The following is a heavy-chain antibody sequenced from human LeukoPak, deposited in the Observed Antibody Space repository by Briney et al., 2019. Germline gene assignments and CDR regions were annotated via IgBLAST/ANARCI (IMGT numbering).Heavy chain of an antibody. CDR2: IYYSGST. Sequence: PSQTLSLTCTVSGGSISSGDYYWSWIRQPPGKGLEWIGYIYYSGSTYYNPSLKSRVTISVDTSKNQFSLKLSSVTAADTAVYYCAREREPPGGYSDWFDPWGQGTLVTVSS. D-gene: IGHD3-10*01. CDR1: GGSISSGDYY. V-gene: IGHV4-30-4*01. J-gene: IGHJ5*02. CDR3: AREREPPGGYSDWFDP.